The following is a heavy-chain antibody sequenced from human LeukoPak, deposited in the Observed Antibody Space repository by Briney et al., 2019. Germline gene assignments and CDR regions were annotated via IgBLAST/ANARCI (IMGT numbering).Heavy chain of an antibody. Sequence: GGSLRLSCAASGFTFSSYNMNWVRQAPGKGLEWVSSISSSSTYINYADSVKGRFTISRDNAKNSLYLQMNSLRAEDTAVYYCARDPTEYYDSSGYIDYWGQGTLVTVSS. CDR3: ARDPTEYYDSSGYIDY. CDR1: GFTFSSYN. CDR2: ISSSSTYI. J-gene: IGHJ4*02. D-gene: IGHD3-22*01. V-gene: IGHV3-21*01.